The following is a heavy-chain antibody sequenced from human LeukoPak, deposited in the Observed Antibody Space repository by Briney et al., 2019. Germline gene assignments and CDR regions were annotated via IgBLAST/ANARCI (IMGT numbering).Heavy chain of an antibody. CDR2: MNPNSGNT. CDR3: ARDRRSRGIVVVPAAY. J-gene: IGHJ4*02. D-gene: IGHD2-2*01. Sequence: ASVKVSCKASGYTFTSYDINWVRQATGQGLEWMGWMNPNSGNTGYAQKFQGRVTMTRNTSISTAYMELRSLRSDDTAVYYCARDRRSRGIVVVPAAYWGQGTLVTVSS. CDR1: GYTFTSYD. V-gene: IGHV1-8*01.